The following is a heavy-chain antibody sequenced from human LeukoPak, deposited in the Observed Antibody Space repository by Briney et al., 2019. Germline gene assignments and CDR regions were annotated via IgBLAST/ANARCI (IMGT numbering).Heavy chain of an antibody. Sequence: ASVKVSCKASGGTFSSYAISWVRQAPGQGLEWMGGIIPIFGTANYAQEFQGRVTITADESTSTAYMELSSLRSEDTAVYYCASWGAPVLSPGYSSSWLPDYWGQGTLVTVSS. CDR2: IIPIFGTA. J-gene: IGHJ4*02. CDR1: GGTFSSYA. V-gene: IGHV1-69*13. D-gene: IGHD6-13*01. CDR3: ASWGAPVLSPGYSSSWLPDY.